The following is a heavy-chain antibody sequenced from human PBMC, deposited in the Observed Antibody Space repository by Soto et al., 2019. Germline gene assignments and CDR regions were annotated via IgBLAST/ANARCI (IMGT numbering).Heavy chain of an antibody. CDR2: ISASGGST. CDR3: AGGSSWTRVDY. D-gene: IGHD6-13*01. CDR1: GFTFSSYA. J-gene: IGHJ4*02. Sequence: EVQLLESGGGLVQPGGSLRLSCAASGFTFSSYAMSWVRQAPGKGLEWVSAISASGGSTYYAVSVKGRFTISRDSSKNTLYLQMNSLRAKDTAVYYCAGGSSWTRVDYWGQGTLVTVSS. V-gene: IGHV3-23*01.